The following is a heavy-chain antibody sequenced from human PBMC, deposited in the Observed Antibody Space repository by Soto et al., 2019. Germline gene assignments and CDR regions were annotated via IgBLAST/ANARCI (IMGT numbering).Heavy chain of an antibody. V-gene: IGHV1-18*01. CDR2: MSTYNGNT. D-gene: IGHD2-8*01. CDR1: GYTFTSYA. CDR3: ARDLVPGVASVVFYWFNP. Sequence: QAQLVQSGAEVKKPGASVKVSCNASGYTFTSYAISWVRQAPGQGLEWMGWMSTYNGNTKYAQRFQGRATMTTDASTTTGYLELRNLTSDATAVYYCARDLVPGVASVVFYWFNPWGQGTLVTVSS. J-gene: IGHJ5*02.